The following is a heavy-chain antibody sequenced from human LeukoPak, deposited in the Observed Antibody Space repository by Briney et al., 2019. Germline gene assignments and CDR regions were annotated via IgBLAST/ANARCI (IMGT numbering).Heavy chain of an antibody. J-gene: IGHJ4*02. CDR1: GGSFSGYY. CDR2: INHSGST. V-gene: IGHV4-34*01. CDR3: ARVPGYGSGRFDY. D-gene: IGHD3-10*01. Sequence: SETLSLTCAVYGGSFSGYYWSWIRQPQGKGLEWIGEINHSGSTNYNPSLKSRVTISVDTSKNQFSLKLSSVTAADTAVYYCARVPGYGSGRFDYWGQGTLVTVSS.